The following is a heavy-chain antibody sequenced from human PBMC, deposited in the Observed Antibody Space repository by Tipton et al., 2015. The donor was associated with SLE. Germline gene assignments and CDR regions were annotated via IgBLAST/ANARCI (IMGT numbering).Heavy chain of an antibody. Sequence: TLSLTCSVSGGSINVYYWSWVRQPPGKGLEWIGYVSYSGSTNYNPSLQSRVTISVDTSKNQFSLKSRSVTAADTAVYYCARLPDYFDHWGQGALVTVSS. CDR2: VSYSGST. V-gene: IGHV4-59*01. CDR3: ARLPDYFDH. J-gene: IGHJ4*02. CDR1: GGSINVYY.